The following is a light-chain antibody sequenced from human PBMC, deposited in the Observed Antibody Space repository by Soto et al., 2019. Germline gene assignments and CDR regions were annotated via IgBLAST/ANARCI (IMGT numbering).Light chain of an antibody. CDR2: DAS. V-gene: IGKV1-5*01. J-gene: IGKJ1*01. CDR1: QSISSW. CDR3: QQYNSYSRT. Sequence: IQMTQSLSTRSASVGDRVTITCRASQSISSWLAWYQQKPGKAPKLLIYDASSLESGVPSRFSGSGSGTEFTLTISSLQPDDFATYYCQQYNSYSRTFGQGTKVDIK.